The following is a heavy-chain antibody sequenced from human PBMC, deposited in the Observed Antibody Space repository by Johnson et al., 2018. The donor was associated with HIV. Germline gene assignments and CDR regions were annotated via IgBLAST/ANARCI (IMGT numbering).Heavy chain of an antibody. D-gene: IGHD3-16*01. V-gene: IGHV3-66*02. J-gene: IGHJ3*02. CDR3: ARDYETI. CDR1: GFTVSSNY. CDR2: IYWNGGCT. Sequence: MQLVESGGGLVQPGGSLRLSCAASGFTVSSNYMSWVRQAPGKGLEWVSGIYWNGGCTGYADSVKGRFTISRDNAKNTLYLQMNSLRAEDTAVYYCARDYETIWGQGTMVTVSS.